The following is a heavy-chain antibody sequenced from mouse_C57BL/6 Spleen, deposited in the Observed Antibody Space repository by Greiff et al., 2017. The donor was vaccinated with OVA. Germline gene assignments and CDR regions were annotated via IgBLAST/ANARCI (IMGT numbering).Heavy chain of an antibody. CDR3: TREVTTGLYAMDY. CDR1: GYTFTDYE. CDR2: IDPETGGT. J-gene: IGHJ4*01. Sequence: QVQLKESGAELVRPGASVTLSCKASGYTFTDYEMHWVKQTPVHGLEWIGAIDPETGGTAYNQKFKGKAILTADKSSSTAYMELRSLTSEDSAVYYCTREVTTGLYAMDYWGQGTSVTVSS. D-gene: IGHD2-2*01. V-gene: IGHV1-15*01.